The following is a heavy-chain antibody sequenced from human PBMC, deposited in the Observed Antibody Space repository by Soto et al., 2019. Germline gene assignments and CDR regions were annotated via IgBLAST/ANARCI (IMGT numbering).Heavy chain of an antibody. CDR1: DGSISSYY. CDR3: ARDGYCSGGSCYSNAAFDI. D-gene: IGHD2-15*01. CDR2: IYYSGST. Sequence: SETLSLTCTVSDGSISSYYWGWIRQPPGQGLEWIGYIYYSGSTNYNPSLKSRVTISVDTSKNQFSLKLSSVTAADTAVYYCARDGYCSGGSCYSNAAFDIWGQGTMVPVSS. V-gene: IGHV4-59*01. J-gene: IGHJ3*02.